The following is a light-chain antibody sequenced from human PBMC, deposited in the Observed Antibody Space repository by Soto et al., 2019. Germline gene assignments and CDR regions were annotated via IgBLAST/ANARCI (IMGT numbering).Light chain of an antibody. Sequence: EIVLTQSPGTLSLSPGERATLSCRARQSVSSSYLAWYQQKPGQAPRLLIYGASSRATGIPDRFSGSGSGTDFTITISRLEPEDFAVYYCQQYGSSLSITFGQGTRLEIK. CDR1: QSVSSSY. CDR2: GAS. CDR3: QQYGSSLSIT. J-gene: IGKJ5*01. V-gene: IGKV3-20*01.